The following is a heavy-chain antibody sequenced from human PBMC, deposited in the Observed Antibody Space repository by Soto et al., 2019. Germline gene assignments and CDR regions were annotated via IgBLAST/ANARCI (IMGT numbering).Heavy chain of an antibody. CDR1: GGTFSSYA. V-gene: IGHV1-69*01. CDR3: ARATYYYDSSGYYNTGGFDY. Sequence: QVQLVQSGAEVKKPGSSVKVSCKASGGTFSSYAISWVRQAPGQGLEWMGGIIPIFGTANYAQKFQGRVTMTADESTSTAYMELSSLRSEDTAVYYCARATYYYDSSGYYNTGGFDYWGQGTLVTVSS. CDR2: IIPIFGTA. J-gene: IGHJ4*02. D-gene: IGHD3-22*01.